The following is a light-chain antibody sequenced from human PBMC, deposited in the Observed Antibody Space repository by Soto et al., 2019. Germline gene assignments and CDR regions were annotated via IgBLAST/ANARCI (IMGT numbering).Light chain of an antibody. CDR1: SSDVGGYNY. J-gene: IGLJ1*01. CDR3: SSDAGSNKWV. V-gene: IGLV2-8*01. CDR2: EVN. Sequence: QSVLTQPPSASGSPGQSVTISCAGTSSDVGGYNYVSWYQQYPGKAPKLMIYEVNKRPSGVPDRFSGSKSGNTASLTVSGLQADDEADYYCSSDAGSNKWVFGTGTKLTVL.